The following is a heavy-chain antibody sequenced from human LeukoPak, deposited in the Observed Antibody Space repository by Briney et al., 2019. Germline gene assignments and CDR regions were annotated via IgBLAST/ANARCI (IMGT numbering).Heavy chain of an antibody. V-gene: IGHV1-8*01. Sequence: ASVKVSCKASGYTFTSYDINWVRQATGQGLEWMGWMNPNSGNTGYAQTFQGRVTMTRNTSISTAYMELSSLRSEDTAVYYCARERGAKLLWFGELSEGDWFDPWGQGTLVTVSS. D-gene: IGHD3-10*01. CDR1: GYTFTSYD. J-gene: IGHJ5*02. CDR2: MNPNSGNT. CDR3: ARERGAKLLWFGELSEGDWFDP.